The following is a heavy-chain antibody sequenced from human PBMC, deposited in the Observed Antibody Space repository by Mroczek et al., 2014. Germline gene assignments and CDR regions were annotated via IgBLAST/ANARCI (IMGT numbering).Heavy chain of an antibody. D-gene: IGHD4-17*01. J-gene: IGHJ4*02. Sequence: ESGGGVVQPGRSLRLSCAASGFTFSSYGMHWVRQAPGKGLEWVAVISYDGSNKYYADSVKGRFTISRDNSKNTLYLQMNSLRAEDTAVYYCAKDQTGHYGDWVFDYWGQGTLVTVSS. CDR1: GFTFSSYG. CDR3: AKDQTGHYGDWVFDY. CDR2: ISYDGSNK. V-gene: IGHV3-30*18.